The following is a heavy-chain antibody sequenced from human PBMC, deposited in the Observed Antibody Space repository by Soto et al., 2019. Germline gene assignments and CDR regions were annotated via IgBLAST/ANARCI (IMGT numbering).Heavy chain of an antibody. Sequence: GGSLRLSCAASGFTFSSYSMNGVRQAPGKGLEWVSYISSSSSTIYYADSVKGRFTISRDNAKNSLYLQMNSLRAEDTAVYYCAREDLEWLDYWGQGTLVTSPQ. CDR2: ISSSSSTI. D-gene: IGHD3-3*01. V-gene: IGHV3-48*04. CDR1: GFTFSSYS. CDR3: AREDLEWLDY. J-gene: IGHJ4*02.